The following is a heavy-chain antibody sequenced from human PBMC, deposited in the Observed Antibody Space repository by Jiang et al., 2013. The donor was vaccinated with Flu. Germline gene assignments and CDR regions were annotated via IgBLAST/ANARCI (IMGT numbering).Heavy chain of an antibody. D-gene: IGHD3-10*01. CDR2: VTGSGTNS. J-gene: IGHJ3*01. CDR1: GFTFSTFA. V-gene: IGHV3-23*01. CDR3: SKGGSLNPFDV. Sequence: PGGSLRLSCAASGFTFSTFAMNWVRQAPGKGLQWVSAVTGSGTNSYYADSVKGRFTISRDNPGNTLYLQMSSLRVEDTAIYYCSKGGSLNPFDVWGQGTVVTVSS.